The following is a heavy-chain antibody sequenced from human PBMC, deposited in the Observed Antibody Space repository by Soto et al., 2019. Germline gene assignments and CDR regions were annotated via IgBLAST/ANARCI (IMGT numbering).Heavy chain of an antibody. CDR1: GFTFSSYG. CDR3: AKLRRRWLQSCVDY. CDR2: ISGSGGST. D-gene: IGHD5-12*01. Sequence: GGSLRLSCAASGFTFSSYGMHWVRQAPGKGLEWVSAISGSGGSTYYADSVKGRFTISRDNSKNTLYLQMNSLRAEDTAVYYCAKLRRRWLQSCVDYWGQGTLVTVSS. V-gene: IGHV3-23*01. J-gene: IGHJ4*02.